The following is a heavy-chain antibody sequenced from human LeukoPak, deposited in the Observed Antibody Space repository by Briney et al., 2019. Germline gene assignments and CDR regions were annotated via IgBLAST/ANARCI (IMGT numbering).Heavy chain of an antibody. CDR1: GFTFSSYG. D-gene: IGHD3-10*01. CDR3: ARERSSGAFDY. CDR2: IGGRDGST. Sequence: GGSLRLSCAASGFTFSSYGMSWVRQAPGKGLEWVSAIGGRDGSTYYADSVKGRFTISRDNSKNTLYLQMNSLRAEDTAVYYCARERSSGAFDYWGQGTLVTVPS. J-gene: IGHJ4*02. V-gene: IGHV3-23*01.